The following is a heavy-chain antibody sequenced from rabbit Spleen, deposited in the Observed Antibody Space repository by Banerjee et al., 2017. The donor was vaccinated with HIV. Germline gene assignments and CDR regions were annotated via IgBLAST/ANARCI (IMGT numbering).Heavy chain of an antibody. CDR1: GFPFSNKAV. Sequence: QEQLEESGGGLVKPEGSLTLTCKASGFPFSNKAVMCWVRQAPGKGLEWIACIDTNDGDTDYANWPKGRFTISKTSSTTVTLQMTSLTAADTATYFCARDTSTSFSTYGMDLWGQGTLVTVS. J-gene: IGHJ6*01. V-gene: IGHV1S45*01. CDR3: ARDTSTSFSTYGMDL. D-gene: IGHD1-1*01. CDR2: IDTNDGDT.